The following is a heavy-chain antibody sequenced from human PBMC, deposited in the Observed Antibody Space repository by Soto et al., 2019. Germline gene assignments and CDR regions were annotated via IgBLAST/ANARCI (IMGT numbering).Heavy chain of an antibody. D-gene: IGHD1-7*01. CDR1: GGSISSSTYY. CDR3: ARESWGTTYDYYYYYMDV. V-gene: IGHV4-39*07. Sequence: PSETLSLTCTVSGGSISSSTYYWDWIRQPPGKGLEWIGSIYYSGSTNYNPSLKSRVTISVDTSKSQFSLKLSSVTAADTAVYYCARESWGTTYDYYYYYMDVWGKGTTVTVSS. CDR2: IYYSGST. J-gene: IGHJ6*03.